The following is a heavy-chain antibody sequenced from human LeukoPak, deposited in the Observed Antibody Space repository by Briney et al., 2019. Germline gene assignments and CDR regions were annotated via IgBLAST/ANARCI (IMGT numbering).Heavy chain of an antibody. J-gene: IGHJ4*02. CDR1: GFTFSSYG. D-gene: IGHD2-2*01. CDR2: ISYDGSNK. Sequence: SGGSRRLSCAGSGFTFSSYGMHWVRQAPGKGLEWVAVISYDGSNKYYADSVKGRFTISRDNSKNTLYLQMNSLRAEDTAVYYCAKDPCSSTSRQLVDGGDYFFDYWGQGTLVTVSS. CDR3: AKDPCSSTSRQLVDGGDYFFDY. V-gene: IGHV3-30*18.